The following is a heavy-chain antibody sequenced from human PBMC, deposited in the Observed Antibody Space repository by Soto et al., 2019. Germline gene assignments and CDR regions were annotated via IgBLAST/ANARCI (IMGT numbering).Heavy chain of an antibody. CDR3: ANYGVYRIDYYYYGMDV. CDR1: GFTFSSYA. D-gene: IGHD5-18*01. CDR2: ISGSGGST. Sequence: GGSLRLSCAASGFTFSSYAMSWVRQAPGKGLEWVSAISGSGGSTYYADSVKGRFTISRDNSKNTLYLQMNSLRAEDTAVYYCANYGVYRIDYYYYGMDVWGQGTTVTVSS. V-gene: IGHV3-23*01. J-gene: IGHJ6*02.